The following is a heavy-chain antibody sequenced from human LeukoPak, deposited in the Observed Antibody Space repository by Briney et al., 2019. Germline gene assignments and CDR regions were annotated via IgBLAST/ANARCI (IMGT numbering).Heavy chain of an antibody. CDR3: ARVPHGYSYGYYFDC. CDR2: IIPIFGTA. V-gene: IGHV1-69*13. J-gene: IGHJ4*02. CDR1: GGTFSSYA. Sequence: ASVKVSCKASGGTFSSYAISWVRQAPGQGLEWMGGIIPIFGTANYAQKFQGRVTITADESTSTAYMELSSLRSEDTAVYYCARVPHGYSYGYYFDCWGQGTLVTVSS. D-gene: IGHD5-18*01.